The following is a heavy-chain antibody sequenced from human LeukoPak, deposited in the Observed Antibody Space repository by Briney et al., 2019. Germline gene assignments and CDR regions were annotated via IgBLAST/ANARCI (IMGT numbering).Heavy chain of an antibody. D-gene: IGHD5-12*01. Sequence: PSQTLSLTCTVSGGSISIGGYYWSWIRQHPGKGLEWIGYIYYSGSTYYNPSLKSRVTISVDTSKNQFSLKLSSVTAADTAVYYCARGPATKYYYYGMDVWGKGTTVTVSS. J-gene: IGHJ6*04. V-gene: IGHV4-31*03. CDR1: GGSISIGGYY. CDR2: IYYSGST. CDR3: ARGPATKYYYYGMDV.